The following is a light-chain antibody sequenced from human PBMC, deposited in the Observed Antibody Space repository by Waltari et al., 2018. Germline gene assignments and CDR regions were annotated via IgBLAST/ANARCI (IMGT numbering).Light chain of an antibody. CDR2: DVS. Sequence: QSALTRPASVSGSPGQSITISCPGTSSDVGGYNYVSWYQQHPGKAPKLMIYDVSKRPSGVSNRFSGSKSGNTASLTISGLQAEDEADYYCSSYTSSSTYVFGTGTKVTVL. J-gene: IGLJ1*01. CDR3: SSYTSSSTYV. V-gene: IGLV2-14*01. CDR1: SSDVGGYNY.